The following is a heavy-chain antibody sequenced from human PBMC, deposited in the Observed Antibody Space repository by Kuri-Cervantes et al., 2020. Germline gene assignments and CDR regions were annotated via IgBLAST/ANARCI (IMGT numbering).Heavy chain of an antibody. D-gene: IGHD3-10*01. Sequence: GGSLRLSCAASGFTFSSYSMNWVRQAPGKGLEWVSSISSSSSYIYYADSVKGRFTISRDNAKNSLYLQMNSLRAEDTALYYCAKGSTMAQGMVGNYFDYWGQGTLVTVSS. V-gene: IGHV3-21*04. CDR1: GFTFSSYS. CDR2: ISSSSSYI. J-gene: IGHJ4*02. CDR3: AKGSTMAQGMVGNYFDY.